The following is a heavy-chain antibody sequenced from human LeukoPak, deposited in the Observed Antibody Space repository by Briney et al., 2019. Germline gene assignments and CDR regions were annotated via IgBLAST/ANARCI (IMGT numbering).Heavy chain of an antibody. CDR1: GYTFTGYY. Sequence: ASVKVSCKASGYTFTGYYMHWVRQAPGQGLEWMGWINPNSGGTNYAQKFQGRVTMTRDTSISTAYMELSRLRSDDTAVYYCAGVGGSDTATFDYWGQGTLVTVSS. CDR3: AGVGGSDTATFDY. CDR2: INPNSGGT. J-gene: IGHJ4*02. V-gene: IGHV1-2*02. D-gene: IGHD5-18*01.